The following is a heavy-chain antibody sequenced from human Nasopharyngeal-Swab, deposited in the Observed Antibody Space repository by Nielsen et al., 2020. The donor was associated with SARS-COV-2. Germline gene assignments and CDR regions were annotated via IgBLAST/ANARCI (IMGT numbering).Heavy chain of an antibody. V-gene: IGHV1-2*02. CDR1: GYTFTDYY. J-gene: IGHJ4*02. Sequence: ASVNVSCQASGYTFTDYYLHWVRQAPGQGLEWMGWINPNSGDTKYAQNFQGRVTITRDTSISTAYMDLSRLRSDDTAMYYCARVPGHPSFWGQGTLVTVSS. CDR2: INPNSGDT. CDR3: ARVPGHPSF.